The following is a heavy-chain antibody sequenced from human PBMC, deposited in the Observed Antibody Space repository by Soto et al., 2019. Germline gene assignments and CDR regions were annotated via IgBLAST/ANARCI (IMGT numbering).Heavy chain of an antibody. CDR1: GFTFSSYG. CDR2: ISYDGSNK. V-gene: IGHV3-30*18. J-gene: IGHJ6*02. D-gene: IGHD6-19*01. Sequence: QVQLVESGGGVVQPGRSLRLSCAASGFTFSSYGMHWVRQAPGKGLEWVADISYDGSNKYYADSVKGRFTISRDNSKNTLYLQMNSLRAEDTAVYYCAKDLDEMAVAGTTYYYYGMDVWGQGTTVTVSS. CDR3: AKDLDEMAVAGTTYYYYGMDV.